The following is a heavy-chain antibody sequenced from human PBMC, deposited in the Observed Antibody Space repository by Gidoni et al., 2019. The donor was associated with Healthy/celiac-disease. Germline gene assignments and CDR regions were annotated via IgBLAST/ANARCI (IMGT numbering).Heavy chain of an antibody. V-gene: IGHV3-21*01. CDR1: GFPFVACG. J-gene: IGHJ4*02. CDR3: ARDQGYRICSSTSCPVEFDY. D-gene: IGHD2-2*01. CDR2: ISSRSSYI. Sequence: VRRGGSGGGRVNPGGSRRPPCAASGFPFVACGMHGVRQAPGKGLEWVSSISSRSSYIYYADSVKGRFTISRDNAKNSLYLQMNSLRAEDTAVYYCARDQGYRICSSTSCPVEFDYWGQGTLVTVSS.